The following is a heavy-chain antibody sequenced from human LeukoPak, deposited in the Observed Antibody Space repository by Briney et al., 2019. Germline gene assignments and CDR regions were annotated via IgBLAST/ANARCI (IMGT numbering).Heavy chain of an antibody. CDR2: INPNSGGT. D-gene: IGHD1-26*01. CDR3: ARAGMVGATWFDP. CDR1: GYTFTGYY. V-gene: IGHV1-2*02. Sequence: GASVKVSCKASGYTFTGYYMHWVRQAPGQGLEWMGWINPNSGGTDYAQKFQGRVTMTRDTSISTAYMELSRLRSDDTAVYYCARAGMVGATWFDPWGQGTLVTVSS. J-gene: IGHJ5*02.